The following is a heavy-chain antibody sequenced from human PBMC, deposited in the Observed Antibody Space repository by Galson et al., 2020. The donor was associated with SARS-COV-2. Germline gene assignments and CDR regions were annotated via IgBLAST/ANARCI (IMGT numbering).Heavy chain of an antibody. D-gene: IGHD6-19*01. CDR3: ARDGQSSRGWAFDY. CDR1: GFTFSDHA. Sequence: GGSLRLSCAASGFTFSDHAMHWVRQAPGKGQEWVAQIFFDGSEKYYGDSVRGRFTISRDSSKNTVYLQMNNLRVDDTAVYYCARDGQSSRGWAFDYWGQGTLLTVSS. J-gene: IGHJ4*02. CDR2: IFFDGSEK. V-gene: IGHV3-33*01.